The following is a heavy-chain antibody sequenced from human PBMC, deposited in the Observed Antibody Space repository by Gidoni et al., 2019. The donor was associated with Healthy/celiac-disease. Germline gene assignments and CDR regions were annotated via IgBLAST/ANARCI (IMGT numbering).Heavy chain of an antibody. V-gene: IGHV3-74*01. CDR2: INRDGSST. Sequence: EVQLVESGGGLVQPGGSLRLSCAASGFTFSSYWMHWVRQAPGKGLVRVSRINRDGSSTSYADAVKGRFTISRDNAKNTLYLQMSRMRAEDTAVYYCARDCSGGSCLDYWGQGTLVTVSS. CDR1: GFTFSSYW. CDR3: ARDCSGGSCLDY. J-gene: IGHJ4*02. D-gene: IGHD2-15*01.